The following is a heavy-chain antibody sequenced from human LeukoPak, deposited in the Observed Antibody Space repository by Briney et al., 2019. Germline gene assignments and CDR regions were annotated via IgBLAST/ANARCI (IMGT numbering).Heavy chain of an antibody. Sequence: GGSLRLSCAASGFTFSSYAMSWVRQAPGKGLEWVSAISGSGGSTYYADSVKGRFTISRDNSKNALYLQMNSLRAEDTAVYYCANGDYWSIFDYWGQGTLVTVSS. D-gene: IGHD4-17*01. V-gene: IGHV3-23*01. CDR3: ANGDYWSIFDY. CDR2: ISGSGGST. J-gene: IGHJ4*02. CDR1: GFTFSSYA.